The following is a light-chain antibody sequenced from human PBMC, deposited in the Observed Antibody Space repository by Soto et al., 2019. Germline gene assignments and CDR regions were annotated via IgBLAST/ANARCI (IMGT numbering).Light chain of an antibody. J-gene: IGKJ1*01. CDR3: LQYHNLWA. CDR1: QSVSSY. V-gene: IGKV3D-15*01. Sequence: EVVLTQSPATLSVSPGERATLSCRASQSVSSYLAWYQQKPGQAPRLLIYGASSRATGIPDRFSGSGSGTEFTLTISSLQSEDFAVYSCLQYHNLWAFGQGTKVDIK. CDR2: GAS.